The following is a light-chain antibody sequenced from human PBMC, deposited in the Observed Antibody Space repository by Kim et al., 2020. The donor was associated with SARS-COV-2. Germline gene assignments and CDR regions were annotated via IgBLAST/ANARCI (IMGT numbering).Light chain of an antibody. CDR3: LQHRNSPST. Sequence: ASVGGRVATTSRAAREIVDDLVSYHQRPGRAPKHVIYCAATMQDRVASKSGGGGAETEFTLPIISLQPEDYLAYFCLQHRNSPSTFGQGTQVEIK. CDR2: CAA. J-gene: IGKJ5*01. CDR1: REIVDD. V-gene: IGKV1-17*01.